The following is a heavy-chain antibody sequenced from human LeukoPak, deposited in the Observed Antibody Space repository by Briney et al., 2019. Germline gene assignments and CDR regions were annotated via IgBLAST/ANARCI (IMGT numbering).Heavy chain of an antibody. J-gene: IGHJ3*02. V-gene: IGHV3-66*01. CDR2: IYSGGGT. CDR1: GFSVSNNY. Sequence: PGGSLRLSCAASGFSVSNNYMSWVRQAPGKGLEWVSVIYSGGGTYYADSVKGRFTISRDNSKNTLYLQMNSLRAEDTAVYYCARAIVGAIDDAFDIWGQGTMVTVSS. CDR3: ARAIVGAIDDAFDI. D-gene: IGHD1-26*01.